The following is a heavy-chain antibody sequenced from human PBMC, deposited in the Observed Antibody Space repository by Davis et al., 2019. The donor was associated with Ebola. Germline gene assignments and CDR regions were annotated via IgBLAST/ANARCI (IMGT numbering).Heavy chain of an antibody. J-gene: IGHJ4*02. V-gene: IGHV5-51*01. CDR2: IYSGDSDT. Sequence: GESLKISCKGSGYIFANYWIAWVRQMPGKGLEWMGIIYSGDSDTRYSPSFQGQVTISVDKSMNTAYLQWSSLKASDTAMYYCARLAGYYDSSGYLNYFDYWGQGTLVTVSS. CDR3: ARLAGYYDSSGYLNYFDY. D-gene: IGHD3-22*01. CDR1: GYIFANYW.